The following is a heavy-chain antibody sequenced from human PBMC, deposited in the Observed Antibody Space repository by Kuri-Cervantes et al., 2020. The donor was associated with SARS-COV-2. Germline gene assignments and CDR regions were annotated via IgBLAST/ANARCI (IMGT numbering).Heavy chain of an antibody. CDR2: IWYDGSNK. CDR1: GFTFSSYG. V-gene: IGHV3-33*01. Sequence: GGSLRLSCAASGFTFSSYGMHWVRQAPGKGLEWVAVIWYDGSNKYYADSVKGRFTISRDNSKNTLYLQMNSLRAEDTAVYYCTTVVSTIFGKTDYWGQGTLVTVSS. CDR3: TTVVSTIFGKTDY. J-gene: IGHJ4*02. D-gene: IGHD3-3*01.